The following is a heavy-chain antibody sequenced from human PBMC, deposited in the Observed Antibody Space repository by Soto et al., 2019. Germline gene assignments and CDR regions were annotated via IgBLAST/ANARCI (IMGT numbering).Heavy chain of an antibody. CDR2: INPNSGGT. CDR1: GYTFTGYY. J-gene: IGHJ6*02. D-gene: IGHD3-3*01. V-gene: IGHV1-2*02. CDR3: ARDNLTIFGVVITAHYYYYGMDV. Sequence: ASVKVSCKASGYTFTGYYMHWVRQAPGQGLEWMGWINPNSGGTNYAQKFQGRVTMTRDMSISAAYMELSRLRSDDTAVYYCARDNLTIFGVVITAHYYYYGMDVWGQGTTVTVSS.